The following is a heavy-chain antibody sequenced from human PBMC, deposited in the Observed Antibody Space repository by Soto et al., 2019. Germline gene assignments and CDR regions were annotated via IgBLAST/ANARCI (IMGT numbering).Heavy chain of an antibody. CDR2: IDPSDSYT. D-gene: IGHD1-1*01. Sequence: GESLKISCKTSVYTFSAFWIHWVRQVPGKGLEWLGKIDPSDSYTNYSPSFEGHITISTDNSITTAYLQWSSLRASDTALYFCARVYKNWFDSWAQGTMVTVSS. V-gene: IGHV5-10-1*01. J-gene: IGHJ5*01. CDR3: ARVYKNWFDS. CDR1: VYTFSAFW.